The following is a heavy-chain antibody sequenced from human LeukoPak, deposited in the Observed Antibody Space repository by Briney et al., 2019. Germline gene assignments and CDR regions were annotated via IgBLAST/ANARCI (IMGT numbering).Heavy chain of an antibody. V-gene: IGHV1-69*05. Sequence: SVKVSCKASGGTFSSYAISWVRQAPGQGLEWMGGIIPIFGTASYAQKFQGRVTITTDESTSTAYMELSSLRSEDTAVYYCARGLLEWLYFDYWGQGTLVTVSS. J-gene: IGHJ4*02. D-gene: IGHD3-3*01. CDR3: ARGLLEWLYFDY. CDR1: GGTFSSYA. CDR2: IIPIFGTA.